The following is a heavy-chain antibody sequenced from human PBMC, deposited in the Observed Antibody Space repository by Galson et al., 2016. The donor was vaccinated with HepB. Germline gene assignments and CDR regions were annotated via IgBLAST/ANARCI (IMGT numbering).Heavy chain of an antibody. CDR3: AREATNDGFDI. J-gene: IGHJ3*02. Sequence: SVKASCKASEYTFSAHYMHWVRQAPGQGLEWMGWINPNSGGTNPAQKFQGRVTMTRDTSISTAYMELSRLRSDDTAVYYCAREATNDGFDIWGQGTMVTVSS. CDR1: EYTFSAHY. CDR2: INPNSGGT. V-gene: IGHV1-2*02. D-gene: IGHD1-14*01.